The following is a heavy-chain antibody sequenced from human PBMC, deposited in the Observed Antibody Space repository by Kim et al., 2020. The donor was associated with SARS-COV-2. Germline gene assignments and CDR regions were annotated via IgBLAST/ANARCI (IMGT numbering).Heavy chain of an antibody. CDR1: GFTFSSYA. J-gene: IGHJ6*02. V-gene: IGHV3-23*01. CDR3: AKVRGRLLDYYDYGMDF. CDR2: ISGSGGST. D-gene: IGHD2-8*02. Sequence: GGSLRLSCAASGFTFSSYAMSWVRQAPGKGLEWVSAISGSGGSTYYADSVKGRFTISRDNSKNTLYLQMNSLRAEDTAVYYCAKVRGRLLDYYDYGMDFWGQGTTVTVSS.